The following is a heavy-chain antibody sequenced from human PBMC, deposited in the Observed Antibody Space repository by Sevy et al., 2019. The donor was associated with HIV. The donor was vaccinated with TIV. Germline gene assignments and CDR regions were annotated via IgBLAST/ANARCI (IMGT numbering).Heavy chain of an antibody. V-gene: IGHV1-18*01. J-gene: IGHJ4*02. CDR2: MNTYNGNS. Sequence: ASVKVSCKASGYTFSGYSISWVRQAPGQGLEWMGWMNTYNGNSKNAQKVQGRVTMTPDTSTSTAYMELRGRGSDATAVYYSARETREKSFDDWGQGTLVTVSS. CDR1: GYTFSGYS. CDR3: ARETREKSFDD.